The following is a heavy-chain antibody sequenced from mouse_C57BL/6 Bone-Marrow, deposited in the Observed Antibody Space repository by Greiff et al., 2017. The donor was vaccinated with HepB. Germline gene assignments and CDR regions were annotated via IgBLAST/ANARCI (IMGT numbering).Heavy chain of an antibody. D-gene: IGHD1-1*01. Sequence: QVQLKESGAELARPGASVKLSCKASGYTFTSYGISWVKQRTGQGLEWIGEIYPRSGKTYYNEKFKGKATLTADKSSSTAYMELRSLTSEDSAVYFCAKNYVGWFAYWGQGTLVTVSA. J-gene: IGHJ3*01. CDR3: AKNYVGWFAY. CDR1: GYTFTSYG. CDR2: IYPRSGKT. V-gene: IGHV1-81*01.